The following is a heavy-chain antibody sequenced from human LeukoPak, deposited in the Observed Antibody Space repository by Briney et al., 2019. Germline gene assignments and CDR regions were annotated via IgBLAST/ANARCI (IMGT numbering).Heavy chain of an antibody. V-gene: IGHV3-23*01. Sequence: GGSLRLSCAASGFTFSSYVMSWVRQAPGKGLEWVSAISGSGGSTYYADSVKGRFTISRDNSKNTLYLQMNSLRAEDTAVYYCALDREYQLPRDDYWGQGTLVTVSS. J-gene: IGHJ4*02. D-gene: IGHD2-2*01. CDR1: GFTFSSYV. CDR3: ALDREYQLPRDDY. CDR2: ISGSGGST.